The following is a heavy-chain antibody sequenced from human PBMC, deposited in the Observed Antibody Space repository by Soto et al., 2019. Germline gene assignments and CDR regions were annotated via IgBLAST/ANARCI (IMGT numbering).Heavy chain of an antibody. Sequence: GGSLRLSCAASGFTFSSYGMHWVRQAPGKGLEWVAVIWYDGSNKYYADSVKGRFTISRDNSKNTLYLQMNSQRAEDTDLYYCAAIRPLGSSGCHRPPDYWGQGTLVTVSS. D-gene: IGHD6-19*01. CDR3: AAIRPLGSSGCHRPPDY. J-gene: IGHJ4*02. V-gene: IGHV3-33*01. CDR2: IWYDGSNK. CDR1: GFTFSSYG.